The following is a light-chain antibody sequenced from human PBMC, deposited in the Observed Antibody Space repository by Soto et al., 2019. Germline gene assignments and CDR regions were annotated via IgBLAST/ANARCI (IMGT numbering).Light chain of an antibody. CDR3: QVWDSNVLHHV. CDR2: DDS. Sequence: SYELTQSPSVSVAPGQTARITCGGNNIGSKSVHWFQQRPGQAPVLVVFDDSDRPSGIPERFSGSKSETTATLTISGVEAGDEADYDCQVWDSNVLHHVFGTGTKLTVL. J-gene: IGLJ1*01. V-gene: IGLV3-21*02. CDR1: NIGSKS.